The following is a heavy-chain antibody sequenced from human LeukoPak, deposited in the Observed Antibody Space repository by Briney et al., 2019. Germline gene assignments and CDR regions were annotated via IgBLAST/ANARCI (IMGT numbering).Heavy chain of an antibody. CDR2: IIGDGYA. J-gene: IGHJ6*02. CDR3: ARGYYYGMDV. V-gene: IGHV3-23*01. CDR1: GFSFSKYA. Sequence: GSLRLSCAASGFSFSKYAMAWVRQAPRKGLEWVAGIIGDGYAYYGDSVKGRSTISRDNSKNTLYLQMNSLRAEDTAVYYCARGYYYGMDVWGQGTTVTVSS.